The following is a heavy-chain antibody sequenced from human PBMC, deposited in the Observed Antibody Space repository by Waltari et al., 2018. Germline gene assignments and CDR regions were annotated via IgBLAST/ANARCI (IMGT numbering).Heavy chain of an antibody. D-gene: IGHD1-26*01. Sequence: EVQLLESGGGLVQPGGSLRLSCAASGFTFSSYAMRWVRQAPGTGVGWVSVIYSGGSTYYADSVKGRFTISRDNSKNTLYLQMNSLRAEDTAVYYCARGEGKTRAYLRYWGQGTLVTVSS. CDR1: GFTFSSYA. CDR3: ARGEGKTRAYLRY. CDR2: IYSGGST. J-gene: IGHJ4*02. V-gene: IGHV3-23*03.